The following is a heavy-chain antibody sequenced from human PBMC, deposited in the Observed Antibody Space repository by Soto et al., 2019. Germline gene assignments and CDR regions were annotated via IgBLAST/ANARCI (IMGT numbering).Heavy chain of an antibody. J-gene: IGHJ4*02. CDR3: ARQEDETGTFDY. V-gene: IGHV4-39*01. CDR2: IYYSGST. CDR1: GGSIRSSDYY. Sequence: SETLSLTCTVSGGSIRSSDYYWGWIRQPPGKGLEWIGTIYYSGSTNYNPSLKSRVTISVDTSKNQFSLKLSSVTAADTAVYYCARQEDETGTFDYWGQGTLVTVSS.